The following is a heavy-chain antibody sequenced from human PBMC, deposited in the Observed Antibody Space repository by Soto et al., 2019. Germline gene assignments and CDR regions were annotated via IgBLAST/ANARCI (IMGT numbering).Heavy chain of an antibody. V-gene: IGHV3-23*01. CDR2: ISGSGGST. Sequence: GGSLRLSCAASGFTLSSYAMSWVRQAPGKGLEWVSAISGSGGSTYYADSVKGRFTISRDNSKNTLYLQMNSLRAEDTAVYYCATISGGSSGTYYYMDVWGKGTTVTVSS. J-gene: IGHJ6*03. CDR1: GFTLSSYA. CDR3: ATISGGSSGTYYYMDV. D-gene: IGHD2-15*01.